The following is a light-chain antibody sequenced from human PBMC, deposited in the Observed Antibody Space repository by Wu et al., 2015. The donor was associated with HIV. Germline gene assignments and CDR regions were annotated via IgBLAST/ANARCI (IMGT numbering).Light chain of an antibody. J-gene: IGKJ3*01. Sequence: EIVLTQSPGTLSLSPGERATLSCRASQSITSNYLAWYQQKPGQAPRLLIYGASSRATGIPDRFSGSGSGTDFTLTISRVEPEDFAVYYCQQYKTFGPGTKVDIK. CDR3: QQYKT. CDR1: QSITSNY. V-gene: IGKV3-20*01. CDR2: GAS.